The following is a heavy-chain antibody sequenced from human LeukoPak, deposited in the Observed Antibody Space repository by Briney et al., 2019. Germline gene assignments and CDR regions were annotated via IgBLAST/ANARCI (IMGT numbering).Heavy chain of an antibody. J-gene: IGHJ4*02. V-gene: IGHV3-23*01. D-gene: IGHD6-13*01. CDR3: AKDINQGYSSSCLDY. CDR1: GFTFSSYA. Sequence: GGSLRLSCAASGFTFSSYAMSWVRQAPGKGLEWVSAISGSGGSTYYADSVKGRFTISRDNSKNSLYLQMNSLRAEDTALYYCAKDINQGYSSSCLDYWGQGTLVTVSS. CDR2: ISGSGGST.